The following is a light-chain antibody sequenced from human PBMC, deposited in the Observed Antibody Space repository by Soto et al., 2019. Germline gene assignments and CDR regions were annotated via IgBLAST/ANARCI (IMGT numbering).Light chain of an antibody. CDR1: HIFLYSSNNKNY. J-gene: IGKJ4*01. CDR2: WAS. CDR3: QQYYNTPLT. V-gene: IGKV4-1*01. Sequence: DIVMTQSPDSLAVSLGERVTINCKSIHIFLYSSNNKNYLAWYQQKPGQPPKLLIYWASTRESGVPDRFSGSGSGTDFTLTISSLQAEDVAVYYCQQYYNTPLTFGGGTKVDIK.